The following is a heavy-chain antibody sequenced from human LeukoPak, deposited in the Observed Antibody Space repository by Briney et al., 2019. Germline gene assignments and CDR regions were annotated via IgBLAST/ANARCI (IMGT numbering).Heavy chain of an antibody. CDR3: ASAAADVLLWFGELFSLGY. J-gene: IGHJ4*02. Sequence: ASVKVSCKASGYTFTSYYMHWVRQAPGQGLEWMGWINPNSGGTNYAQKFQGRVTMTRDTSISTAYMELSRLRPDDTAVYYCASAAADVLLWFGELFSLGYWGQGTLVTVSS. V-gene: IGHV1-2*02. D-gene: IGHD3-10*01. CDR1: GYTFTSYY. CDR2: INPNSGGT.